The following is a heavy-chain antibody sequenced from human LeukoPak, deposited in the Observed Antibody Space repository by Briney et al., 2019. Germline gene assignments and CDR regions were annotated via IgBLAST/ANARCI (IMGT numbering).Heavy chain of an antibody. J-gene: IGHJ4*02. CDR2: ISDSGTT. D-gene: IGHD1-26*01. CDR1: GGSIRSHY. CDR3: ARENSGSYREFDY. Sequence: SETLSLTCTVSGGSIRSHYWIWIRQPPGKGLEWIGHISDSGTTNYNPSLKSRVTISVDTPKNQFSLRLSSVTAADTAVFYCARENSGSYREFDYWGQGTLVTVSS. V-gene: IGHV4-59*11.